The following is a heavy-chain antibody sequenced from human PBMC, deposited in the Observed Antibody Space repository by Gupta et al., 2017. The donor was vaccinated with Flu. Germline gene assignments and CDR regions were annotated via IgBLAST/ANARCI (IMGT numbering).Heavy chain of an antibody. V-gene: IGHV3-48*03. CDR3: ARCRIAAARPCYYGMDV. D-gene: IGHD6-13*01. J-gene: IGHJ6*02. Sequence: EVQLVESGGGLVQPGGSLRLSCAASGFTFSSYEMNWVRQAPGKGLEWVSYISSSGSTIYYADSVKGRFTISRDNAKNSLYLQMNSLRAEDTAVYYCARCRIAAARPCYYGMDVWGQGTTVTVSS. CDR2: ISSSGSTI. CDR1: GFTFSSYE.